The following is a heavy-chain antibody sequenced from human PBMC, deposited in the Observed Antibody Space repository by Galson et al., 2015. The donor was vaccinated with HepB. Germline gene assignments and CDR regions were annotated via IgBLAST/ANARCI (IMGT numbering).Heavy chain of an antibody. D-gene: IGHD1-26*01. CDR3: ARVGGYSGSYSTEFDY. Sequence: SVKVSCKASGGTFSSYTISWVRQAPGQGLEWMGIINPSGGSTSYAQKFQGRVTMTRDTSTSTVYMELSSLRSEDTAVYYCARVGGYSGSYSTEFDYWGQGTLVTVSS. CDR2: INPSGGST. CDR1: GGTFSSYT. J-gene: IGHJ4*02. V-gene: IGHV1-46*01.